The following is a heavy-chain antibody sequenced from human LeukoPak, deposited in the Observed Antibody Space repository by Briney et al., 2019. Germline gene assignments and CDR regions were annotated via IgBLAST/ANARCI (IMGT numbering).Heavy chain of an antibody. V-gene: IGHV3-23*01. CDR2: VSGSGGST. CDR1: GFTFSSYA. J-gene: IGHJ6*03. Sequence: GGSLRLSCAASGFTFSSYAMSWVRQAPGKGLEWVSAVSGSGGSTYYADSVKGRFTISRDNSKNTLYLQMNSLRAEDTAVYYCAKDLYYYYYMDVWGKGTTVTVSS. CDR3: AKDLYYYYYMDV.